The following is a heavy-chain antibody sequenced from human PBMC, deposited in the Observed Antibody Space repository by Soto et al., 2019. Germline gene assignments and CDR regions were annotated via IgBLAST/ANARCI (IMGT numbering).Heavy chain of an antibody. CDR2: INHSGST. D-gene: IGHD1-26*01. J-gene: IGHJ4*02. V-gene: IGHV4-34*01. CDR1: GGSFSGYY. CDR3: ARFRNRYSGSYSAPFDY. Sequence: SETLSLTXAVYGGSFSGYYWSWIRQPPGKGLEWIGEINHSGSTNYNPSLKSRVTISVDTSKNQFSLKLSSVTAADTAVYYCARFRNRYSGSYSAPFDYWGQGTLVTVSS.